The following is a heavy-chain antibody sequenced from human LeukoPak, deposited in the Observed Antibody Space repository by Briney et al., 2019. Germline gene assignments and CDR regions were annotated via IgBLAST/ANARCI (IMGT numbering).Heavy chain of an antibody. J-gene: IGHJ4*02. CDR3: ARTGSQLERRKRFHDDS. D-gene: IGHD1-1*01. CDR2: IYTSGST. Sequence: PSETLSLTCTVSGGSISSGSYYWSWIRQPAGKGLEWIGRIYTSGSTNYNPSLKSRVTISVDTSKNQFSLKLSSVTAADTAVYYCARTGSQLERRKRFHDDSWGQGTLVTVSS. V-gene: IGHV4-61*02. CDR1: GGSISSGSYY.